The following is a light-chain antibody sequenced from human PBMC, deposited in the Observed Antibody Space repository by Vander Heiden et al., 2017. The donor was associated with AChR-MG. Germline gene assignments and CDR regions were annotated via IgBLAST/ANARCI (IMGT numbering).Light chain of an antibody. CDR2: AAF. V-gene: IGKV1-NL1*01. CDR1: QGISNF. CDR3: QQYFSTHT. Sequence: DIQMTQSPSSLSASVGDRVTITCRASQGISNFLAWYQQKPGKAPKLLFYAAFTLESGVPSRFSGSGSGTDYTLTISSLQPEDFATYYCQQYFSTHTFGGGTKVEIK. J-gene: IGKJ4*01.